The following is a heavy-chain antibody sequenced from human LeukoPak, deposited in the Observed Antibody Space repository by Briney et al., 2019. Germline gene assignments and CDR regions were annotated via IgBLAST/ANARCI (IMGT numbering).Heavy chain of an antibody. V-gene: IGHV3-21*01. D-gene: IGHD3-9*01. J-gene: IGHJ6*02. Sequence: NPGGSLRLSCAASGFTFSSYSMNWVRQAPGKGLEWVSSISSSSSYIYYADSVKGRFTISRDNAKNSLYLQMNSLRAEDTAVYYCARVALHHFDWLLLTPEEHYYGMDVWGQGNTVTVSS. CDR1: GFTFSSYS. CDR2: ISSSSSYI. CDR3: ARVALHHFDWLLLTPEEHYYGMDV.